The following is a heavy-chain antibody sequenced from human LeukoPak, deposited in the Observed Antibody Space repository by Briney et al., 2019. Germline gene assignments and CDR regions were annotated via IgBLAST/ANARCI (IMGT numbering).Heavy chain of an antibody. V-gene: IGHV3-21*01. CDR2: ISSSSSYI. D-gene: IGHD2-2*01. CDR1: GFTFSSYA. CDR3: ARGCTSSSCYDY. Sequence: GGSLRLSCAASGFTFSSYAMNWVRQAPGKGLEWVSSISSSSSYIYYADSVKGRFTISRDNAKNSLYLQMNSLRAEDTAVYYCARGCTSSSCYDYWGQGTLVTISS. J-gene: IGHJ4*02.